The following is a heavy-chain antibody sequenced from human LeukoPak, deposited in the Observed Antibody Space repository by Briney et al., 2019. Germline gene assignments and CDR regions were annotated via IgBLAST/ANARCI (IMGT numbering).Heavy chain of an antibody. CDR3: ARAARGFRTDY. CDR2: IYYSGST. Sequence: SETLSLTCTVSGGSISSSSYYWGWIRQPPGKGLEWIGSIYYSGSTYYNPSLKSRVTISVDTSKNQFSLKLSSVTAADTAVYYCARAARGFRTDYWGQGTLVTVSS. CDR1: GGSISSSSYY. J-gene: IGHJ4*02. V-gene: IGHV4-39*01. D-gene: IGHD5-18*01.